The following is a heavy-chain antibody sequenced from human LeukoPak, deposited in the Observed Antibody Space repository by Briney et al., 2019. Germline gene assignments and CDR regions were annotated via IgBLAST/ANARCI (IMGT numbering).Heavy chain of an antibody. J-gene: IGHJ4*02. D-gene: IGHD5-18*01. CDR3: VSPRGFSYGYFDY. Sequence: SETVSLTCTVSGGSISSSSAYWGWIRQPPGKGLEWIGSIYYSKNTYYNPSLKSRVTISADTSKNQFSLTLGSVSATDTAVYYCVSPRGFSYGYFDYWGQGTLATVSS. V-gene: IGHV4-39*01. CDR2: IYYSKNT. CDR1: GGSISSSSAY.